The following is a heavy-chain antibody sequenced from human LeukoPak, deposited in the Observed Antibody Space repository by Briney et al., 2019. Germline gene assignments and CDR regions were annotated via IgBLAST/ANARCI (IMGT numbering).Heavy chain of an antibody. CDR2: IWYDGSNK. CDR3: ARDLRFLASFDS. CDR1: GFTFSSYG. V-gene: IGHV3-33*01. Sequence: QPGGSLRLSCAASGFTFSSYGMHWVRQAPGKGLEWVAVIWYDGSNKYYADSVKGRFTISRDNSKNTLYLQMNSLRAEDTAVYYCARDLRFLASFDSWGQGALVTVSS. D-gene: IGHD3-3*01. J-gene: IGHJ4*02.